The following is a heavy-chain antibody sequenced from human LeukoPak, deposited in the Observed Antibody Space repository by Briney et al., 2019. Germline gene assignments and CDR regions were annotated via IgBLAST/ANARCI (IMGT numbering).Heavy chain of an antibody. V-gene: IGHV4-34*01. D-gene: IGHD6-13*01. CDR2: INHSGST. J-gene: IGHJ6*03. CDR1: GGSFSGYY. CDR3: ARRGRGIAAAGKGYYYYYMDV. Sequence: SETLSLTCAVYGGSFSGYYWSWIRQPPGKGLEWIGEINHSGSTNYNPSLKSRVTISVDTSKNQFSLKLSSVTAADTAVYYCARRGRGIAAAGKGYYYYYMDVWGKGTTVTISS.